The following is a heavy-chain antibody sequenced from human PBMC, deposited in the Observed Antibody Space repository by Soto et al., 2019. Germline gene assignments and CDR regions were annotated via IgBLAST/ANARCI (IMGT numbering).Heavy chain of an antibody. V-gene: IGHV4-31*03. CDR2: IYNSGTT. J-gene: IGHJ5*02. Sequence: QVQLQESGPGLVRPSQTLSLTCTVSGAPISSGGYYWSWIRQHPEKGPEWIGYIYNSGTTFYKPSLGSRITMSLDAAQNHFSLGLRSVTVADTAVYYCGGEPISTPRGVTQVDPWGQGTLVTVSS. CDR1: GAPISSGGYY. CDR3: GGEPISTPRGVTQVDP. D-gene: IGHD3-10*01.